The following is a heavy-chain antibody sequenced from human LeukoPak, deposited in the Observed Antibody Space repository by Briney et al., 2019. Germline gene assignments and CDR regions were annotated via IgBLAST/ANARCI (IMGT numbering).Heavy chain of an antibody. CDR1: GFTVSSSY. CDR3: ARAGVSYGDYPRLDY. J-gene: IGHJ4*02. CDR2: IYSGGSS. D-gene: IGHD4-17*01. Sequence: GGSLRLSCAASGFTVSSSYMSLVRQAPGKGLEWVSLIYSGGSSYYADSVKGRFTISRDNSKNALYLQMSSLRADDTAVYYCARAGVSYGDYPRLDYWGQGTLVTVSS. V-gene: IGHV3-66*01.